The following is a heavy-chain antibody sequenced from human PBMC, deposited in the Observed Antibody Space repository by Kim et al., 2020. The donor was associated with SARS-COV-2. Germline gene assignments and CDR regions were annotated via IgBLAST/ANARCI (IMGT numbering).Heavy chain of an antibody. D-gene: IGHD5-12*01. Sequence: NYAQKVQGRVTITADRSTSTAYMGVGSLGSEDTAVYYCARGRDGYNTFDFWGQGTLVTVSS. J-gene: IGHJ4*02. V-gene: IGHV1-69*04. CDR3: ARGRDGYNTFDF.